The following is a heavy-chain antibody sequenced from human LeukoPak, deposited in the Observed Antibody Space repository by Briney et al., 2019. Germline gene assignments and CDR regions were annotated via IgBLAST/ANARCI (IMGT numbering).Heavy chain of an antibody. V-gene: IGHV1-2*02. Sequence: ASVKVSCKASGYTFTGYYMLWVRQAPGQGLEWMGWINPNSGGTNYAQKFQGRVTMTRDTSISTAYMELSRLRSDDTSVYYCARVPALLLWFGEFDYWGQGTLVTVSS. D-gene: IGHD3-10*01. CDR1: GYTFTGYY. CDR3: ARVPALLLWFGEFDY. CDR2: INPNSGGT. J-gene: IGHJ4*02.